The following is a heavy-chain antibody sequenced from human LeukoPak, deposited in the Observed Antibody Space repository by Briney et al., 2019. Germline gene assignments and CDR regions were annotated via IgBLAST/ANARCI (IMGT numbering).Heavy chain of an antibody. V-gene: IGHV3-7*01. CDR3: ARDLDYYATDY. D-gene: IGHD3/OR15-3a*01. Sequence: PGGSLRLSCAAYGFSLSNYWMSWVRQAPGKGLEWVANIGKDGRGNHYVDSVRGRFTISRDNAKNSLYLQMDSLRVDDTGVYYCARDLDYYATDYWGQGTLVTVSS. CDR1: GFSLSNYW. CDR2: IGKDGRGN. J-gene: IGHJ4*02.